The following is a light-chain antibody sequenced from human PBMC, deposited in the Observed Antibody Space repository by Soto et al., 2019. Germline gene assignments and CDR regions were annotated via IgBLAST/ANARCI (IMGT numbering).Light chain of an antibody. CDR3: QQRGNWPPT. Sequence: EIVLTQSPATLSLSPGERATLSCRASQSVSINLAWYQQKRGQAPRLLIFDASNRATGIPARFSGGGSGTDFTLTISSLEPEDFAVYYCQQRGNWPPTFGGGTKVEIK. J-gene: IGKJ4*01. CDR1: QSVSIN. V-gene: IGKV3-11*01. CDR2: DAS.